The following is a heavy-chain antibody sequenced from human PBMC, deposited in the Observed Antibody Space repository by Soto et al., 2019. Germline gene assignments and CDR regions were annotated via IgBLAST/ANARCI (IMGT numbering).Heavy chain of an antibody. CDR3: ARWVATISSGPFLDY. CDR1: AGTFKVYF. CDR2: IYHSGST. V-gene: IGHV4-59*01. J-gene: IGHJ4*02. Sequence: PSQTLFVSGTVTAGTFKVYFWLSIRQHPRKGLEWIGYIYHSGSTNYNPSLESRVTMSVDTSNNQFSLKLNSVAAADTAVYCCARWVATISSGPFLDYWGQGTLVTVSS. D-gene: IGHD5-12*01.